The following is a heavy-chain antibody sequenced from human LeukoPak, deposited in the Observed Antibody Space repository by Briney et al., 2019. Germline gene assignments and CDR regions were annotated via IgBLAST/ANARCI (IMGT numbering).Heavy chain of an antibody. CDR1: GYSISSSNW. V-gene: IGHV4-28*01. D-gene: IGHD5-18*01. CDR3: ARIGSDDTALDY. CDR2: IYYSGST. J-gene: IGHJ4*02. Sequence: MPSETLSLTCAVSGYSISSSNWWGWIRQPPGKGLEWIGYIYYSGSTYYNPSLKSRVTMSVDTSKNQFPLKLSSVTAVDTAVYYCARIGSDDTALDYWGQGTLVTVSS.